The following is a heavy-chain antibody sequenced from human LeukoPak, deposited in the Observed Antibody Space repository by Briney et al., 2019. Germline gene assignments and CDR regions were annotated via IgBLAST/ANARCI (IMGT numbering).Heavy chain of an antibody. CDR2: IYSGST. Sequence: PSKTLSLTCTVSSVSISTSNYYWGWVRQPPGKALEWIGNIYSGSTYYSPSLKSRVTISLDTSRNQFSLKLNSVTAADTAVYYCAKSNGYGLIDIWGQGTMVTVSS. J-gene: IGHJ3*02. CDR1: SVSISTSNYY. CDR3: AKSNGYGLIDI. V-gene: IGHV4-39*07. D-gene: IGHD3-22*01.